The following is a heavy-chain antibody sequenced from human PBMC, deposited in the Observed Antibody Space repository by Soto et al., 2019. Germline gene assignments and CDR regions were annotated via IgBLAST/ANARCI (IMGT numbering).Heavy chain of an antibody. Sequence: QVQLVESGGGVGQPGRSLRLSCAASGFTFSNYAMHWVRQAPGKGLEWLAIISYDGDNEYYADSVRGRFTISRDNSKNTLDLQTNNLRHEDSAVYYCAKDGGPVYCNSPGCSAKHFDYWGQGTLVTVSS. CDR1: GFTFSNYA. CDR2: ISYDGDNE. J-gene: IGHJ4*02. CDR3: AKDGGPVYCNSPGCSAKHFDY. V-gene: IGHV3-30*18. D-gene: IGHD2-2*01.